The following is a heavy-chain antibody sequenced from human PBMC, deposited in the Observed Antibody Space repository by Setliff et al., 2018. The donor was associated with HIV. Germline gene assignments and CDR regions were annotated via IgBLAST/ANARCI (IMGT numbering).Heavy chain of an antibody. CDR1: GGTFSNYA. CDR2: IIPIFRTT. V-gene: IGHV1-69*06. D-gene: IGHD3-22*01. CDR3: ARDFYGTSGYPEGYFQH. Sequence: GASVKVSCKAPGGTFSNYAISWVRQAPGQGLEWMARIIPIFRTTNYAQKFQGRVTITADKSTTTAYMDLSSLRYEDTAVYYCARDFYGTSGYPEGYFQHWGQGTLVTVSS. J-gene: IGHJ1*01.